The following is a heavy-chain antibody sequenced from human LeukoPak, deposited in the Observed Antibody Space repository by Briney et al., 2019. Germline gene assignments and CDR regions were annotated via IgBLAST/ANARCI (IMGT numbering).Heavy chain of an antibody. J-gene: IGHJ4*02. CDR3: ARSRGYYDSSGYYEVADY. CDR2: MNPNSGNT. D-gene: IGHD3-22*01. Sequence: ASVKVSCKASGYTFTSYDINWVRQATGQGLEWMGWMNPNSGNTGYAQKFQGRVTMTRNTSISTAYMELSSLRSEDTAVYYCARSRGYYDSSGYYEVADYWGQGTLVTVSP. V-gene: IGHV1-8*01. CDR1: GYTFTSYD.